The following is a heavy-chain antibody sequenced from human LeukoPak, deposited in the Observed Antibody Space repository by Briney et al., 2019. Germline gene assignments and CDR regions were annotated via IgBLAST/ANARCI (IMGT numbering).Heavy chain of an antibody. Sequence: GRSLRLSCVASGFTFTNNGFHWVRQAPGKGLEWVAAIWSDGSKTYYGDSVKGRFTIPKDNSKNTLFLQMNSLRAEDTAVYYCARDLSYTSLDFGGQGTLVTVSS. CDR1: GFTFTNNG. V-gene: IGHV3-33*01. J-gene: IGHJ4*02. D-gene: IGHD4-11*01. CDR2: IWSDGSKT. CDR3: ARDLSYTSLDF.